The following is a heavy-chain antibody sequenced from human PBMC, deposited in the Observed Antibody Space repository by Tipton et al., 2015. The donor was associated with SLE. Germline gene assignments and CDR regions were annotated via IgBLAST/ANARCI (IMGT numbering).Heavy chain of an antibody. D-gene: IGHD3-22*01. CDR2: ISYDGSNK. CDR1: GFTFSSYG. CDR3: ARAGGYSISNAFDI. J-gene: IGHJ3*02. V-gene: IGHV3-30*03. Sequence: SLRLSCAASGFTFSSYGMHWVRQAPGKGLEWVAVISYDGSNKYYADSVKGRFTISRDNSKNTLYLQMNSLRAEDTAVYYCARAGGYSISNAFDIWGQGTMVTVSS.